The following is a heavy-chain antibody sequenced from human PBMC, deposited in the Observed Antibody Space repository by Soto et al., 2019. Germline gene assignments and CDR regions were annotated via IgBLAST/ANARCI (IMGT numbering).Heavy chain of an antibody. Sequence: SGPTLVNPTETLTLTCTVSGFSLSNPRMGVSWIRQPPGKALEWLAHIFSNDEKFYSTSLKSRLTISKDTSKSQVVLNMTNMDPVDTATYYRARIYRNPTYYYVDYWGQGTLVTVSS. CDR2: IFSNDEK. CDR3: ARIYRNPTYYYVDY. CDR1: GFSLSNPRMG. J-gene: IGHJ4*02. V-gene: IGHV2-26*01. D-gene: IGHD3-10*02.